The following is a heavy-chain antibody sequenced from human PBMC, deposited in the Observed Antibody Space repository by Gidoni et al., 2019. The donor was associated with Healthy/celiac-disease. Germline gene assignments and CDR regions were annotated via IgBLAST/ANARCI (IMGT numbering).Heavy chain of an antibody. D-gene: IGHD2-15*01. CDR2: ISGSGGST. J-gene: IGHJ4*02. Sequence: VQLLESGGGLVQPGGSLRLSCAASGFPFSSYAMSWVRKAPGKGLEWVSAISGSGGSTYYADSVKGRFTISRDNSKNTLYLQMNSLRAEDTAVYYCARDLLIVVVVAATRPFDYWGQGTLVTVSS. CDR3: ARDLLIVVVVAATRPFDY. V-gene: IGHV3-23*01. CDR1: GFPFSSYA.